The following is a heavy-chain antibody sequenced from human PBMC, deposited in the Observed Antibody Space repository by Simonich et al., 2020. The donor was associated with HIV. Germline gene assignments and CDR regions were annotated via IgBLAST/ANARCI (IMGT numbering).Heavy chain of an antibody. V-gene: IGHV1-18*01. CDR1: GYTFTSFG. J-gene: IGHJ4*02. CDR2: ISAHNGKT. D-gene: IGHD3-16*01. Sequence: QVQLVQSGPEVKKPGASVKVSCKASGYTFTSFGITWVRQAPGQGLEWMGWISAHNGKTNYPQKFQDRVTMTTDTSTTTAHMEVRSLRSDDTAVYYCARLLGDYFDYWGQGTLVTVSS. CDR3: ARLLGDYFDY.